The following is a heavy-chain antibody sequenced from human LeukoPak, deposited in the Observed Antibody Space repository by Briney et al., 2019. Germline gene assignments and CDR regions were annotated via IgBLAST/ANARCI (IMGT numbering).Heavy chain of an antibody. V-gene: IGHV1-18*01. CDR2: ISAYDGNT. Sequence: ASVKVSCKASGGTFSSYGINWVRQAPGQGLEWMGWISAYDGNTKYSQEFQGRVTMTTDTSTSTAYMELRSLRSDDTAVYYCARDLDSFSSGWYVSRVWGQGTLVTVSS. J-gene: IGHJ4*02. CDR3: ARDLDSFSSGWYVSRV. D-gene: IGHD6-19*01. CDR1: GGTFSSYG.